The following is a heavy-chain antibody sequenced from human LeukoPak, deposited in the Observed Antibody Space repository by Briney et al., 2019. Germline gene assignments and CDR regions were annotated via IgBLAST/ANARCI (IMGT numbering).Heavy chain of an antibody. V-gene: IGHV4-59*01. J-gene: IGHJ6*02. CDR3: VREQRSYDFSSSFYVAHVMDV. CDR2: IYYTGST. CDR1: GGSIGTFY. D-gene: IGHD3-3*01. Sequence: SETLSLTCTVSGGSIGTFYWSWIRRPPGKGLEWLGYIYYTGSTNYNPSLKSRVTISVDTSKNQVSLRLTSVTAADTAVYYCVREQRSYDFSSSFYVAHVMDVWGQGTTVIVSS.